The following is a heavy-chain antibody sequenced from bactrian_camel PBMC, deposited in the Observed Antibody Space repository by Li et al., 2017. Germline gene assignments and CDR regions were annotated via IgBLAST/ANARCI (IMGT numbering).Heavy chain of an antibody. D-gene: IGHD3*01. CDR2: ITRDGNT. V-gene: IGHV3S53*01. CDR3: AANLSGARYAPCSVVAVN. Sequence: HVQLVESGGGSVQAGGSLTLSCTYSEFSTSCIGWFRQAPGNECELVSRITRDGNTNYAESVKGRFTISPDHVKNTVYLQMTNLTPEDTAMYYCAANLSGARYAPCSVVAVNRGQGTQVTVS. J-gene: IGHJ4*01. CDR1: EFSTSC.